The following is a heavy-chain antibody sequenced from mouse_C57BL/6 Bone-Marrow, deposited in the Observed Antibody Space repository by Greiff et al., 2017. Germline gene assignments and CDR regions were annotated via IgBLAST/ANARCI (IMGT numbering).Heavy chain of an antibody. CDR3: ASDYDGNYAMDY. CDR2: IWSDGST. V-gene: IGHV2-6*03. CDR1: GFSLTSFG. D-gene: IGHD2-4*01. Sequence: VKLVESGPGLVAPSQSLSITCTVSGFSLTSFGVHWVRQPPGKGLEWLVVIWSDGSTTYNSALKSRLSISKDNSKSQVFLKMNSLQTDDTAMYYCASDYDGNYAMDYWGQGTSVTVSS. J-gene: IGHJ4*01.